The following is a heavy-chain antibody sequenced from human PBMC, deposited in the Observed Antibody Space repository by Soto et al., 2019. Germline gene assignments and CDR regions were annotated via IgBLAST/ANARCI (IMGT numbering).Heavy chain of an antibody. CDR3: ARDAVLWFGENRYFDL. Sequence: ASVKVSCKASGYPFTSYYMHWVRQAPGQGLEWMGIINPSGGSTSYAQKFQGRVTMTRDTSTSTVYMELSSLRSEETAVYYCARDAVLWFGENRYFDLWGRGTLVTVS. V-gene: IGHV1-46*01. CDR1: GYPFTSYY. D-gene: IGHD3-10*01. J-gene: IGHJ2*01. CDR2: INPSGGST.